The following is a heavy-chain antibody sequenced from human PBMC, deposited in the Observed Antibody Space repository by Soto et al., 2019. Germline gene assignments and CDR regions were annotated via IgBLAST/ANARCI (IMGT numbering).Heavy chain of an antibody. Sequence: ASVKVSCKASGYTFTSYAISGVRQAPGQGREWMGWISAYNGNTNYAQKLQGRVTMTTDTSTSTAYMELRSLRSDDTAVYYCARVSNYYRDFDYWGQGPLVTAPQ. CDR3: ARVSNYYRDFDY. CDR2: ISAYNGNT. J-gene: IGHJ4*02. CDR1: GYTFTSYA. D-gene: IGHD3-10*01. V-gene: IGHV1-18*01.